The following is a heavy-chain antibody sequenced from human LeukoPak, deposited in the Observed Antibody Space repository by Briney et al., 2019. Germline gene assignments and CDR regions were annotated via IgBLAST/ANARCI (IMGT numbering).Heavy chain of an antibody. CDR1: GSTFSSYG. Sequence: PGGSLRLSCAASGSTFSSYGMHWVPQAPGKGLEWVAFIRYDGSNKYYADSVKGRFTISRDNSKNTLYLQMNSLRAEDTAVYYCAKDLVDIVATIDHYFDYWGQGTLVTVSS. CDR3: AKDLVDIVATIDHYFDY. V-gene: IGHV3-30*02. CDR2: IRYDGSNK. J-gene: IGHJ4*02. D-gene: IGHD5-12*01.